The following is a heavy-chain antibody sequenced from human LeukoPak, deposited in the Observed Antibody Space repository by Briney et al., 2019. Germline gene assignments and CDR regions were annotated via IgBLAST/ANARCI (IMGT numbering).Heavy chain of an antibody. CDR2: IYYSGSS. V-gene: IGHV4-59*01. D-gene: IGHD5-18*01. J-gene: IGHJ4*02. CDR1: GGSISSYY. CDR3: ARVERGYSYGSLDY. Sequence: SETLSLTCSVSGGSISSYYWSWIRQAPGKGLEWIGYIYYSGSSNYNPSLKSRVTISVDASRNQFSLRLSSVTAADTAVYYCARVERGYSYGSLDYWGQGTLVTVSS.